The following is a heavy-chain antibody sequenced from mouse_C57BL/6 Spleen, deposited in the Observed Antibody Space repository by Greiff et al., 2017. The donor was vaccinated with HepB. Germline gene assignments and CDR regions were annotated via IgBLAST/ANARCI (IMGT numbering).Heavy chain of an antibody. CDR2: IDPENGDT. D-gene: IGHD1-1*01. CDR1: GFNIKDDY. Sequence: EVKLVESGAELVRPGASVKLSCTASGFNIKDDYMHWVKQRPEQGLEWIGWIDPENGDTEYASKFQGKATITADTSSNTAYLQLSSLTSEDTAVYYCTTAVVATHWYFDVWGTGTTVTVSS. CDR3: TTAVVATHWYFDV. J-gene: IGHJ1*03. V-gene: IGHV14-4*01.